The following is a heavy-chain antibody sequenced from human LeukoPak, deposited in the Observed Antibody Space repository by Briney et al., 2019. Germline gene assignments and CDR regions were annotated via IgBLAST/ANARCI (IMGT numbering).Heavy chain of an antibody. J-gene: IGHJ6*02. CDR2: IRSKAYRGTT. CDR3: ARGPIQLWIHNAMDV. V-gene: IGHV3-49*04. D-gene: IGHD5-18*01. Sequence: GGSLRLSCTGSGFTFGDHAMSWVRQAPGKGLEWVGFIRSKAYRGTTEYAASVKGRFTISRDDSASITYLQMNSLRTEDTAVYYCARGPIQLWIHNAMDVWGQGTTVTVSS. CDR1: GFTFGDHA.